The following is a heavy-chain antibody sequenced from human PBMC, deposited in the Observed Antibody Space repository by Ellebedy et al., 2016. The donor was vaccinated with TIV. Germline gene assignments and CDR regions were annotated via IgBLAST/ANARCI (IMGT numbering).Heavy chain of an antibody. CDR2: ISPDSGGT. D-gene: IGHD3-10*01. Sequence: ASVKVSCKASGVTFRDYAFSWVRQAPGQGLEWMGWISPDSGGTKYAQKFEGRVTMTRDTSINTAYMELSRLRSDDTAVYYCARVRGSIVLDYWGQGTVVTVSS. CDR3: ARVRGSIVLDY. J-gene: IGHJ4*02. CDR1: GVTFRDYA. V-gene: IGHV1-2*02.